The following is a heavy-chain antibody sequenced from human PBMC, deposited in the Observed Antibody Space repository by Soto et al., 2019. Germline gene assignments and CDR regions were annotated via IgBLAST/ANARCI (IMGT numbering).Heavy chain of an antibody. CDR3: ARARALTYYYDSSGYYYVPKSNNWFDP. CDR2: IYYSGST. J-gene: IGHJ5*02. V-gene: IGHV4-59*01. D-gene: IGHD3-22*01. Sequence: WSWIRQPPGKGLEWIGYIYYSGSTNYNPSLKSRVTISVDTSKNQFSLKLSSVTAADTAVYYCARARALTYYYDSSGYYYVPKSNNWFDPWGQGTLVTVSS.